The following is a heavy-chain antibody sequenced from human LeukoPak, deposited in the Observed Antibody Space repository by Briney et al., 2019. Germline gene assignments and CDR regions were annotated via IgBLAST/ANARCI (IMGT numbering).Heavy chain of an antibody. CDR1: GFTFSSYA. Sequence: GGSLRLSCAASGFTFSSYAMSWVRQAPGKGLEWVSAISGSGGSTYYADSVKGRFTISRDNSKNTLYLQMNNLRAEDTAVYYCAKDRGYDILTGYFFFDYWGQGTLVTVSS. V-gene: IGHV3-23*01. D-gene: IGHD3-9*01. CDR3: AKDRGYDILTGYFFFDY. CDR2: ISGSGGST. J-gene: IGHJ4*02.